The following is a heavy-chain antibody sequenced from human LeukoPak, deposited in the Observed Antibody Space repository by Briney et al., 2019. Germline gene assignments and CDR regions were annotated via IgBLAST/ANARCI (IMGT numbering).Heavy chain of an antibody. D-gene: IGHD5-18*01. CDR2: FDPEDGET. V-gene: IGHV1-24*01. CDR1: GYTLTELS. J-gene: IGHJ4*02. CDR3: ATGKGYSYGLYYFDY. Sequence: GASVKLSCKVSGYTLTELSMQWVRQAPGNGLEWMGGFDPEDGETIYAQTFQGRVTMTEDTSTDTAYMELSSLRSEDTAVYYCATGKGYSYGLYYFDYWGQGTLVTVSS.